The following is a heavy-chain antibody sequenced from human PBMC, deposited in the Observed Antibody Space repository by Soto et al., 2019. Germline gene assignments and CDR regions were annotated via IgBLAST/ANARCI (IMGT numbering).Heavy chain of an antibody. V-gene: IGHV3-33*01. D-gene: IGHD1-1*01. CDR1: GFTFSSYG. CDR2: IWYDGSNK. Sequence: PGGSLRLSCAASGFTFSSYGMHWVRQAPGKGLEWVAVIWYDGSNKYYADSVKGRFTISRDNSKNTLYLQMNSLRAEDTAVYYCARDHGGTAFDYWGQGTLVTVSS. J-gene: IGHJ4*02. CDR3: ARDHGGTAFDY.